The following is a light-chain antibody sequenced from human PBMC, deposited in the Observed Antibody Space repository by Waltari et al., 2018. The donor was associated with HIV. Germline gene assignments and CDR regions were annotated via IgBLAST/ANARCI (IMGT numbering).Light chain of an antibody. CDR3: QQYNDWLSWT. CDR1: QSISSN. V-gene: IGKV3-15*01. Sequence: EIVMTQSPATLSVSPGQRATLSCWASQSISSNLAWYQQQPGQAPRLLVYDASTRVAGIPARFSASGFATEFTLTISSLQSEDFAVYYCQQYNDWLSWTFGQGTKVEMK. CDR2: DAS. J-gene: IGKJ1*01.